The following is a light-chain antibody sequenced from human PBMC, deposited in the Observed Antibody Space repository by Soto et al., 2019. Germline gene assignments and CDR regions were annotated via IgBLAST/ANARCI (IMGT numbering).Light chain of an antibody. J-gene: IGKJ1*01. CDR2: AAS. Sequence: DIQMTQSPFSLSASVGDRVTITCRASQYINTYVNWYQQKPGTAPNLLIYAASSLQSGVPPRFSGSGPGTDFTLAISSLQPEDFATYYCQQSYTTPWTFGQGTSVEIK. CDR3: QQSYTTPWT. V-gene: IGKV1-39*01. CDR1: QYINTY.